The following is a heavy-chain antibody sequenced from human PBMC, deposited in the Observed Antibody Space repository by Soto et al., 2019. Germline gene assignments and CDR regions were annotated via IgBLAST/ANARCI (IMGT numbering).Heavy chain of an antibody. D-gene: IGHD6-6*01. CDR2: ISAYNGNT. Sequence: AXSVKVSCKASGYTFTSYGISWVRQAPGQGLEWMGWISAYNGNTNYSQKLQGRVTMTTDTSTSTAYMELRSLRSDDTAVYYCARERGPRVGQARLYYYYYRMDVWGQGTTVTVSS. J-gene: IGHJ6*02. CDR1: GYTFTSYG. V-gene: IGHV1-18*04. CDR3: ARERGPRVGQARLYYYYYRMDV.